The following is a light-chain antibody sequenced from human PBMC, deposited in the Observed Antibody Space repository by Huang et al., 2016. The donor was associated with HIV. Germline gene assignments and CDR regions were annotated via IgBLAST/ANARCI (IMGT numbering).Light chain of an antibody. CDR2: GTS. V-gene: IGKV3-15*01. Sequence: EIVMTQSPATLSVSPGERATLSCRASQSVSTNLAWYQQKAGQAPRRLMYGTSTRVTGVPARFSGSGSGTEFTLTISSLQSEDFAVYYCQQYNNWPPLTFGGGTRVEIK. CDR3: QQYNNWPPLT. CDR1: QSVSTN. J-gene: IGKJ4*01.